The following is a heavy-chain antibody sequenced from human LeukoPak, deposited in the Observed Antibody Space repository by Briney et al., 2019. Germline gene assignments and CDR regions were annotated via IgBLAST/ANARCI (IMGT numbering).Heavy chain of an antibody. V-gene: IGHV1-46*01. J-gene: IGHJ6*02. CDR1: GYTFTSYY. D-gene: IGHD6-13*01. Sequence: ASVKVSCKASGYTFTSYYMHWVRQAPGQGLEWMGIINPSGGSTSYAQKFQGRVTMTRDTSTSTVYMELSSLRSEDTAVYYCARSSDVWGSSWYWNYYYYGMDVWGQGTTVTVSS. CDR2: INPSGGST. CDR3: ARSSDVWGSSWYWNYYYYGMDV.